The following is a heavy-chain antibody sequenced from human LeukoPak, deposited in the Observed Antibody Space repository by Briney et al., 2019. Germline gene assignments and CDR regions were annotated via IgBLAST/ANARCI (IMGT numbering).Heavy chain of an antibody. V-gene: IGHV2-70*11. CDR3: ARIRYDVDTAMAFDY. J-gene: IGHJ4*02. Sequence: SGPALVKPTQTLTLTCTFSGFSLSTSGMCVSWNRQPPGKALEWLARIDWDDDKYYSTSLKTRLTISKDTSKNQVVLTMTNMDPVDTATYYCARIRYDVDTAMAFDYWGQGTLVTVSS. D-gene: IGHD5-18*01. CDR1: GFSLSTSGMC. CDR2: IDWDDDK.